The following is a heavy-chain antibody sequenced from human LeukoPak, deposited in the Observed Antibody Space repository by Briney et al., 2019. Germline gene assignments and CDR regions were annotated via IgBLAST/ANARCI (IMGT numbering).Heavy chain of an antibody. CDR2: INPSAGNT. V-gene: IGHV1-46*01. Sequence: ASVKLSCKASGYTFSNYYMHWVRQAPEQGLEWMGLINPSAGNTNYAQRFQGRVTMTRNTSTSTVYMELSSLRSEDTAVYYCARIRDGYNDAYDIWGQGTMVTVPS. CDR1: GYTFSNYY. CDR3: ARIRDGYNDAYDI. J-gene: IGHJ3*02. D-gene: IGHD5-24*01.